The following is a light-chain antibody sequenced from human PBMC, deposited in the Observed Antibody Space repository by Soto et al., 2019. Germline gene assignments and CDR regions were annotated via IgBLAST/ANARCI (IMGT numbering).Light chain of an antibody. J-gene: IGLJ3*02. V-gene: IGLV1-44*01. CDR1: SSNIGSNT. CDR2: TAG. Sequence: QSVLTQPLSASASPGQRVTISCSGGSSNIGSNTVAWYQHLPGTAPPRLIFTAGQRPSGVPGRFSGSKSGTSASLAISGLQSEDEGDYYCISYIPSTTTHWVFGGGTKVTVL. CDR3: ISYIPSTTTHWV.